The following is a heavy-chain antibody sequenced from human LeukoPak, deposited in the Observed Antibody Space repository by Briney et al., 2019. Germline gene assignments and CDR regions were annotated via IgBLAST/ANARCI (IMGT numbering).Heavy chain of an antibody. Sequence: SETLSLTCTVSGGSMSGYFWSWIRQPPGKGLEWIGYIYYSGSTNYNPSLKSRVTISVDTSKNQFSLKLSSVTAADTAVYYCARSITSSWYGDFQHWGQGALVTVSS. V-gene: IGHV4-59*01. CDR1: GGSMSGYF. CDR2: IYYSGST. D-gene: IGHD6-13*01. J-gene: IGHJ1*01. CDR3: ARSITSSWYGDFQH.